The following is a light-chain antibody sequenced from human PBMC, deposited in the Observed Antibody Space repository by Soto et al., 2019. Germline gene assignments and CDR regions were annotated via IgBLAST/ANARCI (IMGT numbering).Light chain of an antibody. CDR3: QQSYNTPRT. Sequence: DIQMTQSPSSLSASVGDRVSITCRASQSISNYLNWYQQKPGKAPKVLIYAASSLQSGVPSRFSGSGSGTDVTLTISSLQPEDFATYYCQQSYNTPRTFGQGTKVEIK. J-gene: IGKJ1*01. CDR2: AAS. CDR1: QSISNY. V-gene: IGKV1-39*01.